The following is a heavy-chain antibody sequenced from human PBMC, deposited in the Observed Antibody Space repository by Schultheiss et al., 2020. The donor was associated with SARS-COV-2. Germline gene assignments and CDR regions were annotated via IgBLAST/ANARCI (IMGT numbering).Heavy chain of an antibody. J-gene: IGHJ4*02. CDR2: IDWDDDK. V-gene: IGHV2-70*12. CDR3: ARAPSYYYDSSGYPYFDY. D-gene: IGHD3-22*01. CDR1: GFSLTTGGVG. Sequence: SGPTLVKPTQTLTLTCTFSGFSLTTGGVGVGWIRQPPGKALEWLALIDWDDDKFYSTSLKTRLTISKDTSKNQVVLTMTNMDPVDTATYYCARAPSYYYDSSGYPYFDYWGQGTLVTVSS.